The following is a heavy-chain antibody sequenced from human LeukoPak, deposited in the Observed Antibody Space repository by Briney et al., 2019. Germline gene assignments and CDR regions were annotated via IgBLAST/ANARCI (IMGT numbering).Heavy chain of an antibody. V-gene: IGHV3-7*04. CDR1: GFTFSSYW. D-gene: IGHD5-24*01. CDR2: IKQDGSEK. J-gene: IGHJ4*02. Sequence: GGSLRLSCAASGFTFSSYWMSWVRQAPGKGLEWVANIKQDGSEKYYVDSMKGRFTISRDNAKNSLYLQMNSLRAEDTAVYYCARGVGFSMATHYFDYWGQGTLVTVSS. CDR3: ARGVGFSMATHYFDY.